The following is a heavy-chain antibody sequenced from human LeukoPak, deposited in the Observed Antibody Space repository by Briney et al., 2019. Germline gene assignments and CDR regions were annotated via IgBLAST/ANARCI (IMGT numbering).Heavy chain of an antibody. CDR3: ARVRDTSMVYDALDI. J-gene: IGHJ3*02. CDR1: GFTFSSYG. D-gene: IGHD5-18*01. V-gene: IGHV3-30*02. CDR2: IRYDGSNK. Sequence: GGSLRLSCAASGFTFSSYGMHWVRQAPGKGLEWVAFIRYDGSNKYYADSVKGRFTISRDNSKNTLYLQMNSLRAEDTAVYYCARVRDTSMVYDALDIWGQGTMVTVSS.